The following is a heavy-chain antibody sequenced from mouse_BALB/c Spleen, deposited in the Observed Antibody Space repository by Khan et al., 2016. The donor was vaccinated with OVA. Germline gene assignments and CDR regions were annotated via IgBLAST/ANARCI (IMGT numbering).Heavy chain of an antibody. CDR2: IYPGTNST. CDR1: GYTFSDYI. Sequence: QVQLQQSGPVLVKPGASVKMSCKASGYTFSDYIINWVRQRTGQGLEWIGQIYPGTNSTYYNEKFKGKPTLTADKSSNTAYMQLRSLTSEDSAVYFCARSGYGSLAYWGQGTTLTVSS. J-gene: IGHJ2*01. D-gene: IGHD1-1*01. CDR3: ARSGYGSLAY. V-gene: IGHV1-77*01.